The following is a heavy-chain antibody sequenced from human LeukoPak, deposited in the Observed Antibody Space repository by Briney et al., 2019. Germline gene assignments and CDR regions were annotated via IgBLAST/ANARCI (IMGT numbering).Heavy chain of an antibody. CDR3: ATTEHWLPQGVDY. J-gene: IGHJ4*02. CDR1: GITFSTYW. D-gene: IGHD6-19*01. CDR2: IKQDGSEK. V-gene: IGHV3-7*01. Sequence: GGSLLLSCAASGITFSTYWMSWVRQAPGKGLEWLANIKQDGSEKYYLDSVKGRFTISRDNAKNSLYLQMNSLRPEDTAVYYCATTEHWLPQGVDYWGQGTLVTVSS.